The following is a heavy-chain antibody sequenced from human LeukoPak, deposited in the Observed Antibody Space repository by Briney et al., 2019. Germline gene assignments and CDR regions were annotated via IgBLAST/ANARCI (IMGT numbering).Heavy chain of an antibody. V-gene: IGHV3-20*04. J-gene: IGHJ6*03. CDR1: GFTFDDYG. Sequence: GGSLRLSCAASGFTFDDYGMSWVRQAPGKGLEWVSGINWNGGSTGYADSVKGRFTISRDNSKNTLYLQMNSLRAEDTAVYYCARVAEVGATGYYYYMDVWGKGTTVTISS. CDR2: INWNGGST. CDR3: ARVAEVGATGYYYYMDV. D-gene: IGHD1-26*01.